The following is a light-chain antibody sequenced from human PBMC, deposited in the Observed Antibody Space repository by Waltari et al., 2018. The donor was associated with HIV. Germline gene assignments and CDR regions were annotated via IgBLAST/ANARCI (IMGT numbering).Light chain of an antibody. V-gene: IGKV3-20*01. Sequence: EIVFTQSPVTLSLSPGERATLSCRASQSVSSSYLAWYQQKPGQPPRLLIYGASSRATGIPDRFSGSGSGTDFTLTISRLEPEDFAVYYCQQYGSSVFTFGPGTKVDIK. CDR1: QSVSSSY. J-gene: IGKJ3*01. CDR2: GAS. CDR3: QQYGSSVFT.